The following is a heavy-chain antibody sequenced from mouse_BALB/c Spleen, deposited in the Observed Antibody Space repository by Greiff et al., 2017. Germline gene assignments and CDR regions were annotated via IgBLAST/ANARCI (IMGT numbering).Heavy chain of an antibody. Sequence: DVKLVESGGGLVQPGGSRKLSCAASGFTFSDYGMAWVRQAPGKGPEWVAFISNLAYSIYYADTVTGRFTISRENAKNTLYLEMSSLRSEDTAMYYCARGYGNYGYYAMDYWGQGTSVTVSS. V-gene: IGHV5-15*02. D-gene: IGHD2-1*01. CDR3: ARGYGNYGYYAMDY. J-gene: IGHJ4*01. CDR1: GFTFSDYG. CDR2: ISNLAYSI.